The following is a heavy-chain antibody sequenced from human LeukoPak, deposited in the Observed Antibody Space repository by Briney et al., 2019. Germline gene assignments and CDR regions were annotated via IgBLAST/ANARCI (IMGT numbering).Heavy chain of an antibody. D-gene: IGHD3-10*01. CDR1: GFTFSSYS. V-gene: IGHV3-21*01. CDR3: ARDRIYYYGSGSYPVDY. Sequence: GGSLRLSCAASGFTFSSYSMNWVRQAPGKGLEWVSSISSSSSYIYYADSVKGRFTISRDNAKNSLYLQMNSLRAEDTAVYYCARDRIYYYGSGSYPVDYWGQGTLVTVSS. CDR2: ISSSSSYI. J-gene: IGHJ4*02.